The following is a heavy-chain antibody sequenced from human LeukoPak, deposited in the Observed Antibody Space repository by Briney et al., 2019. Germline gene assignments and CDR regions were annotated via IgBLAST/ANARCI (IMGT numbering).Heavy chain of an antibody. CDR3: ATDLPRIWGYCSGGGCLFDP. CDR2: FDPEDGET. J-gene: IGHJ5*02. CDR1: GYTLTELS. Sequence: ASVKVSCKVSGYTLTELSMHWVRQAPGKGLEWMGGFDPEDGETIYAQKFQGRVTMTEDTSTDTAYMELSSLRSEDTAVYYCATDLPRIWGYCSGGGCLFDPWGQGTLVTVSS. D-gene: IGHD2-15*01. V-gene: IGHV1-24*01.